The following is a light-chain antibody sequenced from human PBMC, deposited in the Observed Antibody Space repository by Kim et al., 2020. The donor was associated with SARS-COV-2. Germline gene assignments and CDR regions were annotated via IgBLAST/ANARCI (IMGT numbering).Light chain of an antibody. CDR1: QSIRSW. CDR2: RAS. V-gene: IGKV1-5*03. CDR3: QQYDSDPYT. J-gene: IGKJ2*01. Sequence: SASVGDRVTITCRASQSIRSWLAWYQQKPGRAPKLLIYRASSLESGVPLRFSGSASGTEFTLTISGLQPDDFATYYCQQYDSDPYTFGQGTKLEI.